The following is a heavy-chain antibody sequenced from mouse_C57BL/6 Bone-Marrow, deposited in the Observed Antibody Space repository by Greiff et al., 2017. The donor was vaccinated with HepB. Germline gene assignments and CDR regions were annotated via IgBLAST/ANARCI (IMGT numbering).Heavy chain of an antibody. V-gene: IGHV1-81*01. CDR1: GYTFTSYG. Sequence: QVQLQQSGAELARPGASVKLSCKASGYTFTSYGISWVKQRTGQGLEWIGEIYPRSGNTYYNEKFKGKATLTADKSSSTAYMELRSLTSEDSAVYFCARVSPYSNYWYFDVWGTGTTVTVSS. D-gene: IGHD2-5*01. CDR3: ARVSPYSNYWYFDV. CDR2: IYPRSGNT. J-gene: IGHJ1*03.